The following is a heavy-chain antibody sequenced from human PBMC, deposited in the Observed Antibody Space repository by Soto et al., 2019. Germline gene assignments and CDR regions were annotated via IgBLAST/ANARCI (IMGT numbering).Heavy chain of an antibody. Sequence: GGSLRLSCAASGFTFSSYSMNWVRQAPGKGLEWVSSISGSSSYIYYADSVKGRFTISRDNAKNSLYLQMNSLRAEDTAVYYCARDRDYYYGMDVWGQGTTVTVSS. D-gene: IGHD3-10*01. V-gene: IGHV3-21*01. CDR3: ARDRDYYYGMDV. CDR1: GFTFSSYS. J-gene: IGHJ6*02. CDR2: ISGSSSYI.